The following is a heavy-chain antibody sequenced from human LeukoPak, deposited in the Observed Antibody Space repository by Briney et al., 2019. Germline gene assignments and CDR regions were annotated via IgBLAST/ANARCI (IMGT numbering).Heavy chain of an antibody. V-gene: IGHV3-23*01. CDR3: AKGFYDGALYY. CDR1: GFTFSSYA. CDR2: ISGSGGST. Sequence: PGGSLRLSCAASGFTFSSYAMSWVRQAPGKGLEWVSAISGSGGSTYYADSVKGRLTISIDNSKNTLYLQVNSLRAEDTAVYYSAKGFYDGALYYWGQGTLVTVSS. D-gene: IGHD2/OR15-2a*01. J-gene: IGHJ4*02.